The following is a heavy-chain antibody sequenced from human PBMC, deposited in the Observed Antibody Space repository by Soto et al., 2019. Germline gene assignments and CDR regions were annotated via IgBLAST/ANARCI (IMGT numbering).Heavy chain of an antibody. Sequence: QVQLVESGGGVVQPGRSLRLSCAASGFTFSSYGMHWVRQAPGKGLEWVAVIWYDGSNKYYADSVKGRLTISRDNSKNTLYLQMNSLRAEDTAVYYCARDGLITFGGVIAPTYNWFDPWGQGTLVTVSS. CDR2: IWYDGSNK. V-gene: IGHV3-33*01. CDR3: ARDGLITFGGVIAPTYNWFDP. J-gene: IGHJ5*02. CDR1: GFTFSSYG. D-gene: IGHD3-16*02.